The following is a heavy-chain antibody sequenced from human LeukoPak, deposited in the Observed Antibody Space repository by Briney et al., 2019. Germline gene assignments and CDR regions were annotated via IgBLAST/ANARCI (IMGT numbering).Heavy chain of an antibody. CDR1: GFTFSDYY. CDR3: AREDCTNGVCYSDY. Sequence: LRLSCAASGFTFSDYYMSWIRQAPGKGLEWIGYIYYSGSTYYNPSLKSRVTISVDTSKNQFSLKLSSVTAADTAVYYCAREDCTNGVCYSDYWGQGTLVTVSS. V-gene: IGHV4-31*02. CDR2: IYYSGST. J-gene: IGHJ4*02. D-gene: IGHD2-8*01.